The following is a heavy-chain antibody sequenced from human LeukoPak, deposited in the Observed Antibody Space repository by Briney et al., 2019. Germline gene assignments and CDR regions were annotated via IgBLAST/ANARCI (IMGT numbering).Heavy chain of an antibody. CDR2: INPNSGGT. V-gene: IGHV1-2*02. Sequence: ASVKVSCKASGYTFTGYYMHWVRQAPGQGLEWMGWINPNSGGTNYAQKFQGRVTMTRDTSISTAYMERSRLRSDDTAVYYRARDIAAAVPSNLNYYYYGMDVWGQGTTVTVSS. D-gene: IGHD6-13*01. CDR3: ARDIAAAVPSNLNYYYYGMDV. CDR1: GYTFTGYY. J-gene: IGHJ6*02.